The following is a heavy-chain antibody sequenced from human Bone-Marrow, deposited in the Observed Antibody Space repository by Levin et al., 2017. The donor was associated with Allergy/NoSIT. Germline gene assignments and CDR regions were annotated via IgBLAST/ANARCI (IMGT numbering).Heavy chain of an antibody. CDR1: GGPFSGYY. Sequence: SETLSLTCAMSGGPFSGYYWSWIRQSPGKGLDWIGDVHHSGATEYNPSPKSRLTLLTDTPKRQLSLEPRSLTAADSAVYYCARGRRSIVVEGVISRCSFDPWGQGTLVTVTS. CDR2: VHHSGAT. CDR3: ARGRRSIVVEGVISRCSFDP. V-gene: IGHV4-34*01. D-gene: IGHD3-10*01. J-gene: IGHJ5*02.